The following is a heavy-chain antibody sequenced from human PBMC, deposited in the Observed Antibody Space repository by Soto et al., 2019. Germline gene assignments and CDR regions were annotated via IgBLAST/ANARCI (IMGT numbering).Heavy chain of an antibody. D-gene: IGHD4-17*01. V-gene: IGHV2-5*02. J-gene: IGHJ3*02. CDR3: APRFDYGAFDI. CDR2: IYWDDDK. Sequence: QITLKESGPTLVKPTQTLTLTCTFSGFSLSTSGVGVGWIRQPPGKALEWLALIYWDDDKRYSPSLKSRLTITKDPSQNQGVLTIAHNDPVDTAQYYCAPRFDYGAFDIWGQGTMVTGSS. CDR1: GFSLSTSGVG.